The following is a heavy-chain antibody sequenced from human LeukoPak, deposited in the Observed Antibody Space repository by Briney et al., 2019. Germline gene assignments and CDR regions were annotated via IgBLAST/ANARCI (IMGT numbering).Heavy chain of an antibody. CDR2: INPNSGGT. CDR1: GYTVTGYY. V-gene: IGHV1-2*02. J-gene: IGHJ4*02. CDR3: ARDLMLYGGNSPFDY. D-gene: IGHD4-23*01. Sequence: ASVKVSCKASGYTVTGYYMHWVRQAPGQGLEWMGWINPNSGGTNYAQKFQGRVTMTRDTSISTAYMELSRLRSDDTAVYYCARDLMLYGGNSPFDYWGQGTLVTVSS.